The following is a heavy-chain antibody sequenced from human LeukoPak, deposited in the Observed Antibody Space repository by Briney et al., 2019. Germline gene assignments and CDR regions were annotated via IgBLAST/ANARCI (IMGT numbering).Heavy chain of an antibody. J-gene: IGHJ4*02. CDR3: ARGPHPGGAGYNLVDH. V-gene: IGHV4-39*01. D-gene: IGHD5-24*01. Sequence: PSETLSLTCTVSGGSISSSSYYWGWIRQPPRKGLEWIGSISYRGTTFYNPSLKSRVTISLDTSKNQFFLRVSSVTAADTAVYYCARGPHPGGAGYNLVDHWGQGTLVTVSP. CDR2: ISYRGTT. CDR1: GGSISSSSYY.